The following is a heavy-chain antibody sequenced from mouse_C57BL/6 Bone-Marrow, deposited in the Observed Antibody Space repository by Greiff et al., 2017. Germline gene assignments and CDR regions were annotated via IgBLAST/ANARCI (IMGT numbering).Heavy chain of an antibody. CDR1: GYTFTSYW. D-gene: IGHD5-2*01. CDR2: IDPSDSYT. CDR3: AREGISYFDD. V-gene: IGHV1-50*01. J-gene: IGHJ2*01. Sequence: QVQLKQPGAELVKPGASVKLSCKASGYTFTSYWMQWVKQRPGQGLEWIGEIDPSDSYTNYNQKFKGKATLTVDTSSSTAYMQLSSLTSEDSAVYYCAREGISYFDDWGQGTTLTVSS.